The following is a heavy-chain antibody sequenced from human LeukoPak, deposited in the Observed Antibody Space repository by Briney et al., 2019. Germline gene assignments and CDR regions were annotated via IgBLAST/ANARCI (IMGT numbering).Heavy chain of an antibody. V-gene: IGHV4-30-4*08. D-gene: IGHD3-3*01. CDR1: GGSISSGSYY. CDR2: IYYSGST. Sequence: PSETMSLTCTVSGGSISSGSYYWSWIRQPPGKGLEWIGYIYYSGSTYYNPSLKSRVTISVDTSKNQFSLKLSSVTAADTAVYYCAREIGESGYYYYYYMDVWGKGTTVTVSS. J-gene: IGHJ6*03. CDR3: AREIGESGYYYYYYMDV.